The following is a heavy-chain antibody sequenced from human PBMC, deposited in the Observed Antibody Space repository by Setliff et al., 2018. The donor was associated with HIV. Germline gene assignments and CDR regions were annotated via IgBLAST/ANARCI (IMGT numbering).Heavy chain of an antibody. D-gene: IGHD2-21*02. CDR1: GGSINTYY. Sequence: SETLSLTCTVSGGSINTYYWSWIRQPAGEGLAWIGRTHASGTTQCEPSLKNRCSMAIDTSKNQFSLKLSSVTAADTAVYYCARQTATGTSATFDSWGQGSLVTVSS. V-gene: IGHV4-4*07. CDR3: ARQTATGTSATFDS. CDR2: THASGTT. J-gene: IGHJ4*02.